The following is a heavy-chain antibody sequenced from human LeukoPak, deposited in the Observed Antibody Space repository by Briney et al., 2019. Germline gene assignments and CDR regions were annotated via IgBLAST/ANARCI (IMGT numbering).Heavy chain of an antibody. V-gene: IGHV4-61*01. Sequence: SETLSLTCTVSGGSVSSGSYYWSWIRQPPGKGLEWIGYLYYSGSTNYNPSLKSRVTISVDTSKNQFSLKLSSVTAADTAVYYCARGGGYYDSSGYPDAFDIWGQGTMVTVSS. D-gene: IGHD3-22*01. CDR2: LYYSGST. J-gene: IGHJ3*02. CDR3: ARGGGYYDSSGYPDAFDI. CDR1: GGSVSSGSYY.